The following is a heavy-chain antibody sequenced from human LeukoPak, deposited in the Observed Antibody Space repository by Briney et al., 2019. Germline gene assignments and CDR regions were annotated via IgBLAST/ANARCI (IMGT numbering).Heavy chain of an antibody. CDR1: GYTFTGYY. CDR3: ARESANIGMDV. V-gene: IGHV1-2*02. CDR2: INPNSGGT. D-gene: IGHD2/OR15-2a*01. Sequence: ASVKVSCKASGYTFTGYYMHWVRQAPGQGLEWMGWINPNSGGTNYAQKFQGRVTMTRDTSISTAYMELSRLKSGDTAVYYCARESANIGMDVWGQGTTVIVFS. J-gene: IGHJ6*02.